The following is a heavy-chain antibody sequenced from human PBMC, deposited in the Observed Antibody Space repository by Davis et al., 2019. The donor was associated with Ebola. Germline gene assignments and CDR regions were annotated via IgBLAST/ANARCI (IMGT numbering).Heavy chain of an antibody. Sequence: GESLKISCAASGFTVSSNHMSWVRQAPGKGLEWVSVIYDHSTAYADSVRGRFIISRDNAKNSLYLQMNSLRADDTAMYYCARDVGVEFDHWGQGTLVTVSS. J-gene: IGHJ4*02. CDR3: ARDVGVEFDH. CDR1: GFTVSSNH. D-gene: IGHD3-10*01. CDR2: IYDHST. V-gene: IGHV3-53*01.